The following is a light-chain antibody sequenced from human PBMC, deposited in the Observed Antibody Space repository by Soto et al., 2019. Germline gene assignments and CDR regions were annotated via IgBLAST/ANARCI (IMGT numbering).Light chain of an antibody. CDR2: WAS. CDR3: QQYYCTPPT. V-gene: IGKV4-1*01. Sequence: DIVMTQSPDSLAVSLGERATINCKSSQSVLYSSNNKNYLAWYQQKPGQPPKLLIYWASTRESGVPDRFSGSGSWTDFTLTISRRQAEDVAVYDCQQYYCTPPTVGQGTKLEIK. J-gene: IGKJ2*01. CDR1: QSVLYSSNNKNY.